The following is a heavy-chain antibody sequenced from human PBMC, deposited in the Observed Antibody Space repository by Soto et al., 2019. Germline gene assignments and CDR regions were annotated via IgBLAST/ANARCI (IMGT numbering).Heavy chain of an antibody. CDR2: INWRDNK. Sequence: CDHTLVNPTHNLTLTCTFTVCSLPTSGMCVNFRGQPPRKALEWLALINWRDNKYYTTSLKTRLTLSKDTSKNQVVLTLTNMDPVDTGTYYCARILKGGTFDWLQIDCWGQGTLVTGSS. V-gene: IGHV2-70*01. D-gene: IGHD3-9*01. J-gene: IGHJ4*02. CDR1: VCSLPTSGMC. CDR3: ARILKGGTFDWLQIDC.